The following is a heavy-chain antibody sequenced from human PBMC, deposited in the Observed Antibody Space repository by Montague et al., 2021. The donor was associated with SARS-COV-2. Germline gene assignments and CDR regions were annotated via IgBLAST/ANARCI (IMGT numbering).Heavy chain of an antibody. CDR1: GDSISTDNW. CDR3: ARGTKSVFTYDYDCSGYASDY. Sequence: SETLSLTCVVSGDSISTDNWWTWVRLPPGKGLEWIGEINHSGSTKYNPSLKSRVTISVDTSKNQFSLKLSSVTAADTAVYYCARGTKSVFTYDYDCSGYASDYWGQGTLVTVSS. CDR2: INHSGST. J-gene: IGHJ4*02. V-gene: IGHV4-4*02. D-gene: IGHD3-22*01.